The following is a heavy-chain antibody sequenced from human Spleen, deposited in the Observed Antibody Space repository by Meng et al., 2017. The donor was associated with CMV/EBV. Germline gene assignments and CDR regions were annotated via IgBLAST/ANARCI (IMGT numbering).Heavy chain of an antibody. V-gene: IGHV3-15*01. CDR1: GFTFSNAW. Sequence: SGFTFSNAWMNWVRQAPGKGLEWLGRIKRKVDGGTTDYAAPGKDRFTISRDDSKNTLHLQMNSLKTEDTGVYYCTTDIWTAAGVDHWGQGTLVTVSS. CDR2: IKRKVDGGTT. J-gene: IGHJ4*02. D-gene: IGHD3/OR15-3a*01. CDR3: TTDIWTAAGVDH.